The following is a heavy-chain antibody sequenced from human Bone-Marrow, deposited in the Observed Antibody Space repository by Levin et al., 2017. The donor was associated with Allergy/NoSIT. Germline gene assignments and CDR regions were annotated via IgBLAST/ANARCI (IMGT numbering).Heavy chain of an antibody. CDR3: ARDRTYGILRNYGMDV. J-gene: IGHJ6*02. V-gene: IGHV3-21*01. D-gene: IGHD3-9*01. Sequence: GESLKISCAASGFNFSTYNMNWVRQAPGKALEWVSSINSGSTDIYYADSLKGRFTISRDNAEHSLYLQMNGLSAGDTAVYYCARDRTYGILRNYGMDVWGQGTTVTVSS. CDR2: INSGSTDI. CDR1: GFNFSTYN.